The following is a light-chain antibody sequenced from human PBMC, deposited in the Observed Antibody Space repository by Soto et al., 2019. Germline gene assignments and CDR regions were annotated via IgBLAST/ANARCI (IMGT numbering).Light chain of an antibody. CDR2: GAS. Sequence: EIVLTQSPGTLSLSPGERATLSCRASQSVRSAYLAWYQQKPGQAPRLLIYGASNRISGVPDRFSDSGSGTNFTRSISIVETEEFEVYYSQHYAKTPSITCGEGTRLEIK. V-gene: IGKV3-20*01. CDR3: QHYAKTPSIT. J-gene: IGKJ5*01. CDR1: QSVRSAY.